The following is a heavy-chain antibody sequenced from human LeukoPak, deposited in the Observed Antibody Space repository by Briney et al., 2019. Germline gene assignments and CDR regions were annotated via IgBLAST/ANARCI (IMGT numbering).Heavy chain of an antibody. CDR1: GFTFSSYA. J-gene: IGHJ4*02. CDR3: VLTGYSSGWSYFDY. D-gene: IGHD6-19*01. V-gene: IGHV3-23*01. CDR2: ISGSGGST. Sequence: HWGVLRLSCAASGFTFSSYAMSWVRQAPGKGLEWVSAISGSGGSTYYADSVKGRFTISRDNSKNTLYLQMNSLRAEDTAVYYCVLTGYSSGWSYFDYWGQGTLVTVSS.